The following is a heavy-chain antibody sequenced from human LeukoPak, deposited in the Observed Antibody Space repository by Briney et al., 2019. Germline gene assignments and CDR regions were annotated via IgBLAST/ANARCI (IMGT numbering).Heavy chain of an antibody. CDR2: INHSGST. V-gene: IGHV4-34*01. Sequence: PSETLSLTCAVYGGSFSGYYWSWIRQPPGKGLECIGEINHSGSTNYNPSLKSRVTISVDTSKNQFSLKLSSVTAADTAVYYCARGLSIAAAGTYYFDYWGQGTLVTVSS. D-gene: IGHD6-13*01. CDR1: GGSFSGYY. J-gene: IGHJ4*02. CDR3: ARGLSIAAAGTYYFDY.